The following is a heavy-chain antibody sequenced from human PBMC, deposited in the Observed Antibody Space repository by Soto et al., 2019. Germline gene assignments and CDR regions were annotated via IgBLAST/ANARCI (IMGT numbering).Heavy chain of an antibody. CDR1: GYTFTSYG. CDR3: ARDGITTVTSLSANYYYYYMDV. CDR2: ISAYNGNT. D-gene: IGHD4-17*01. J-gene: IGHJ6*03. Sequence: GASVKVSCKASGYTFTSYGISWVRQAPGQGLEWMGWISAYNGNTNYAQKLQGRVTMTTDTSTSTAYMELRSLRSDDTAVYYCARDGITTVTSLSANYYYYYMDVWGKGTTVTVSS. V-gene: IGHV1-18*01.